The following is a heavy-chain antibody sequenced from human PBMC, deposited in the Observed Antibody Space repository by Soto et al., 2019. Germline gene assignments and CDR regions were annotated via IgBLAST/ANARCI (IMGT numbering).Heavy chain of an antibody. J-gene: IGHJ4*02. V-gene: IGHV4-39*07. CDR1: GCSISSSSYY. CDR3: ARLGRYYQAFDS. D-gene: IGHD3-22*01. CDR2: INHSGST. Sequence: SETLSLTCTVSGCSISSSSYYWSWIRQPPGKGLEWIGEINHSGSTNYNPSLKGRATISLDTSENQFSLKVRSVTAADTAVYYCARLGRYYQAFDSWGQGTLVTVSS.